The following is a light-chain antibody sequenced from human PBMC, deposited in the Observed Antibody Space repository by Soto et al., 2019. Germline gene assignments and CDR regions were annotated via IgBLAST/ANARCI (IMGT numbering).Light chain of an antibody. CDR1: HNIGNN. CDR3: QHFYNWPVT. Sequence: VVLTQSPATLSVSPGETATFSCRASHNIGNNLAWYQHKPGQAPRLLISYASSGATGIPGRFSGSGSGTEVALTISSLQSEDSAVYYCQHFYNWPVTFGGGTKVEL. CDR2: YAS. J-gene: IGKJ4*01. V-gene: IGKV3-15*01.